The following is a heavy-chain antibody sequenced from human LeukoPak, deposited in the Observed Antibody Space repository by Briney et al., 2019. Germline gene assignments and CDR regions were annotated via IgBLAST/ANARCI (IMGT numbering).Heavy chain of an antibody. CDR2: ISSSSSYI. CDR1: GFTFSSYS. J-gene: IGHJ4*02. V-gene: IGHV3-21*01. D-gene: IGHD3-16*01. CDR3: ARDSGGVGSFDY. Sequence: PGGSLRLSCAASGFTFSSYSMNWVRQAPGKGLEWVSSISSSSSYIYYADSVKGRFTISRDNAKNSLYLQMNSLRAEDTAVYYCARDSGGVGSFDYWGQGTLVTVSS.